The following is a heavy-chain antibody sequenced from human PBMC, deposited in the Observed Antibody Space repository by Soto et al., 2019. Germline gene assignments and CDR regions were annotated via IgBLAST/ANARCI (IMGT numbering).Heavy chain of an antibody. CDR1: GGTFSSYA. Sequence: QVQLVQSGAEVKKPGSSVKVSCKASGGTFSSYAISWVRQAPGQGLEWMGGIIPIFGTANYAQKFQGRVTITADESTSTAYMELSSLRSEDTAVYYCARPVGYSYDLYYYGMDVWGQGTTVTVSS. CDR3: ARPVGYSYDLYYYGMDV. J-gene: IGHJ6*02. V-gene: IGHV1-69*12. CDR2: IIPIFGTA. D-gene: IGHD5-18*01.